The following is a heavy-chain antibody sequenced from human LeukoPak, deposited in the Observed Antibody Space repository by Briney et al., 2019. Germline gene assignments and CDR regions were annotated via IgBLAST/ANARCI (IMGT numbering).Heavy chain of an antibody. CDR2: INHSGST. CDR3: ASSLVRGGNYYFDY. D-gene: IGHD3-10*01. J-gene: IGHJ4*02. V-gene: IGHV4-34*01. CDR1: GGSFSVYY. Sequence: SETLSLTCAVYGGSFSVYYWSWIRQPPGKGLEWIGEINHSGSTNYNPSLKSRVTISVDTSKNQFSLKLSSVTAADTAVYYCASSLVRGGNYYFDYWGQGTLVTVSS.